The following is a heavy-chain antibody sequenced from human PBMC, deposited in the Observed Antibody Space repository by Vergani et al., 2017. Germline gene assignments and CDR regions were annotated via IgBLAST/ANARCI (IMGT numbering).Heavy chain of an antibody. CDR1: GGTFSSYA. J-gene: IGHJ6*02. D-gene: IGHD3-3*01. CDR2: IIPIFGTA. Sequence: QVQLVQSGAEVKKPGSSVKVSCKASGGTFSSYAISWVRQAPGQGLEWMGGIIPIFGTANYAQKFQGRVTITADESTSTAYMELSSLRSEDTAVYYCASRDITIFGVVIIRGYYYYGMDVWGQGPLVTVSS. CDR3: ASRDITIFGVVIIRGYYYYGMDV. V-gene: IGHV1-69*01.